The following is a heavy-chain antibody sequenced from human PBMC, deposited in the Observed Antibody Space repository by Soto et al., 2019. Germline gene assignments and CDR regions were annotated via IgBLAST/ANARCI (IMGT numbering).Heavy chain of an antibody. V-gene: IGHV1-69*01. CDR1: GGTFSSYA. J-gene: IGHJ6*02. CDR2: IIPIFGTA. D-gene: IGHD1-26*01. CDR3: ARGGGGRGWAQLNYYYYGMDV. Sequence: QVQLVQSGAEVKKPGSSVKVSCKASGGTFSSYAISWVRQAPGQGLEWMGGIIPIFGTANYAQKFQGRVKVNGEQSTKQTYMEVRRLRSEDKAVYYCARGGGGRGWAQLNYYYYGMDVWGQGTTVTVSS.